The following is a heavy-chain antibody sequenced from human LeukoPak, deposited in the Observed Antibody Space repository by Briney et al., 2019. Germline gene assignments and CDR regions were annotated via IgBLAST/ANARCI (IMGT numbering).Heavy chain of an antibody. V-gene: IGHV3-23*01. CDR3: VKLRGIYLDFDY. CDR1: GFTFSSYA. J-gene: IGHJ4*02. CDR2: IIGSGGYT. D-gene: IGHD1-26*01. Sequence: KTGGSLRLSCAASGFTFSSYAMSWVRQAPGKGLEWVSAIIGSGGYTYYADSVKGRFTISRDNSKNTLSLQMDSLRAEDTAVYYCVKLRGIYLDFDYWGQGTLVTVSS.